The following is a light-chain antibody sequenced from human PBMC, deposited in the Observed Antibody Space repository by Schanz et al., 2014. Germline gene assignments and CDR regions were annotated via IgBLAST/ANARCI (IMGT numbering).Light chain of an antibody. Sequence: QSALTQPASVSGSPGQSITISCTGTSSDVGGYNYVSWYQHHPGKAPKLMIYDVSNRPSGVSDRFSGSKSGNTASLTISGLQAEDEADYYCSSYTGSSTQVFGGGIKLTVL. CDR1: SSDVGGYNY. V-gene: IGLV2-14*03. J-gene: IGLJ3*02. CDR2: DVS. CDR3: SSYTGSSTQV.